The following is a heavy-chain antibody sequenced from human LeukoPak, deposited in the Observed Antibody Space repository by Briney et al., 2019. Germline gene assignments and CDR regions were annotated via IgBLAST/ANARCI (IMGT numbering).Heavy chain of an antibody. CDR1: GFTFSSYW. J-gene: IGHJ3*02. V-gene: IGHV3-74*01. CDR2: INSDGSST. CDR3: AREGGAYCGGDCYSGAFDI. D-gene: IGHD2-21*02. Sequence: GGSLRLSCAASGFTFSSYWMHWVRQAPGKGLVWVSRINSDGSSTSYADSVKGRFTISRDNAKNTLYLQMNSLRAEDTAVYYCAREGGAYCGGDCYSGAFDIWGQGTMVTVSS.